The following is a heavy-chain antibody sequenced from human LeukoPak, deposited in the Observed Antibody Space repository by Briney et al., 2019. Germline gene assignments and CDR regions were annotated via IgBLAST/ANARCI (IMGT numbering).Heavy chain of an antibody. CDR2: IYTSGST. CDR1: GGSISTYY. CDR3: ARGGSGRGYNWFDP. J-gene: IGHJ5*02. D-gene: IGHD6-19*01. V-gene: IGHV4-4*07. Sequence: SETLSLTCTVSGGSISTYYWNWVRQPAGKGLEWIGRIYTSGSTNNPSLKSRVTMPVDTSKNQFSLKLSSVTAADTAVYYCARGGSGRGYNWFDPWGQGTLVTVSS.